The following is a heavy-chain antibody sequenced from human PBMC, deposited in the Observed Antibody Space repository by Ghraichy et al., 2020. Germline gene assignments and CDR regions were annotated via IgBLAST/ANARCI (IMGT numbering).Heavy chain of an antibody. Sequence: SETLSLTCTVSGGSVSSGSYYWSWIRQPPGKGLEWIGYIYYSGSTNYNPSLKSRVTISVDTSKNQFSLKLSSVTAADTAVYYCARDRYYYDRGDSYFDLWGRGTLVTVSS. CDR3: ARDRYYYDRGDSYFDL. CDR1: GGSVSSGSYY. J-gene: IGHJ2*01. V-gene: IGHV4-61*01. CDR2: IYYSGST. D-gene: IGHD3-22*01.